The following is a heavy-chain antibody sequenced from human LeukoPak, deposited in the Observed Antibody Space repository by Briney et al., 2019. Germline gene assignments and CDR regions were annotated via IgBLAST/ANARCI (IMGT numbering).Heavy chain of an antibody. V-gene: IGHV3-30*18. Sequence: QPGGSLRLSCAASKFTFSKCDMHWVCQAPGKGLEWVAVISYDGSNKYYADSVKGRFTISRDNSKNTLYLQMNSLRAEDTAVYYCAKGGEMATNWGQGTLVTVSS. CDR3: AKGGEMATN. CDR1: KFTFSKCD. J-gene: IGHJ4*02. CDR2: ISYDGSNK. D-gene: IGHD5-24*01.